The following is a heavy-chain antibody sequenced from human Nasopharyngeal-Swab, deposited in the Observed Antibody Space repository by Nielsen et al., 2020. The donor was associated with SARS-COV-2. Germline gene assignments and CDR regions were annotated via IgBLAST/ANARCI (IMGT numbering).Heavy chain of an antibody. CDR1: GGSISSYY. V-gene: IGHV4-59*01. J-gene: IGHJ6*02. D-gene: IGHD3-10*01. CDR3: ARVAYYGSGSYYYYYYGMDV. CDR2: IYYSGST. Sequence: SETLSLPCTVSGGSISSYYWSWIRQPPGKGLEWIGYIYYSGSTNYNPSLKSRVTISVDTSKNQFSLKLSSVTAADTAVYYCARVAYYGSGSYYYYYYGMDVWGQGTTVTVSS.